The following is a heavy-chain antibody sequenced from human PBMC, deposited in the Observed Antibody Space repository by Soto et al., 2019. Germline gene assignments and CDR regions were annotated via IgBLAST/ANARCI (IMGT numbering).Heavy chain of an antibody. CDR2: ISYDGSNK. D-gene: IGHD3-3*01. J-gene: IGHJ4*02. CDR1: GFTFSTYA. Sequence: QVQLVESGGGVVQPGRSLRLSCAASGFTFSTYAMHWVRQAPGKGLEWVAVISYDGSNKYYTDSVKGRFTISRDNSXXTXNLQMNSLRAEDTAVYYCARHKRDLRFLEWSYYFDSWGQGTLVTVSS. CDR3: ARHKRDLRFLEWSYYFDS. V-gene: IGHV3-30-3*01.